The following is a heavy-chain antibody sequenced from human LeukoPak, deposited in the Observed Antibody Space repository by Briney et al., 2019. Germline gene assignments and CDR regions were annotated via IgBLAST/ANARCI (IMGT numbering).Heavy chain of an antibody. Sequence: GALVKVSCKASGFTLTNFFMHWVRQAPGQGPEWMGAIFSSGGRIINAQRLQGRITITRDTSTNTVYMDLSSLRSDDTAVYYCAREAGEVSNPEKKFDFWGQGTLVIVSS. D-gene: IGHD2-21*01. V-gene: IGHV1-46*01. CDR2: IFSSGGRI. CDR3: AREAGEVSNPEKKFDF. CDR1: GFTLTNFF. J-gene: IGHJ4*02.